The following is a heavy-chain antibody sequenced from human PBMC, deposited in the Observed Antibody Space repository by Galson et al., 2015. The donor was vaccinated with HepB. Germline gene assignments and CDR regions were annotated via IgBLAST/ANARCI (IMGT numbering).Heavy chain of an antibody. D-gene: IGHD3-10*01. Sequence: SVKVSCKAPGYTFTSYYMHWVRQAPGQGLEWMGIINPSGGSRTYAQKLQGRVTMTRDTSTSTVYMELSSLRSEDTAVYYCARDPLGSPGRNYYYGMDVWGQGTTVTVSS. J-gene: IGHJ6*02. CDR2: INPSGGSR. CDR1: GYTFTSYY. CDR3: ARDPLGSPGRNYYYGMDV. V-gene: IGHV1-46*04.